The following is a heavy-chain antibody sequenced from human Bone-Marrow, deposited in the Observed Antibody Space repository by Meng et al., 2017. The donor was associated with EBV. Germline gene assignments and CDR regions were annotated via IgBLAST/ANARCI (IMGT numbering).Heavy chain of an antibody. CDR3: AASPGWWRLDY. D-gene: IGHD6-19*01. Sequence: QLQLRGSGPGLVKPSGTRSLPCAVSGASISSGCWWSWVRQPPGKGLEWIGEVSHSGSTNYNPSLKSRVTISLDKSENQFFLKVTSVTAADTAVYYCAASPGWWRLDYWGQGTLVTVSS. CDR1: GASISSGCW. J-gene: IGHJ4*02. V-gene: IGHV4-4*02. CDR2: VSHSGST.